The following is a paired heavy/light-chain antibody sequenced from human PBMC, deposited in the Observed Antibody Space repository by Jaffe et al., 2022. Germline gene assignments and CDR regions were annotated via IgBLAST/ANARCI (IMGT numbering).Heavy chain of an antibody. CDR3: AREGGSYSAGSDAFDI. CDR1: GGTFSSYA. J-gene: IGHJ3*02. Sequence: QVQLVQSGAEVKKPGSSVKVSCKASGGTFSSYAISWVRQAPGQGLEWMGGIIPIFGTANYAQKFQGRVTITTDESTSTAYMELSSLRSEDTAVYYCAREGGSYSAGSDAFDIWGQGTMVTVSS. V-gene: IGHV1-69*05. CDR2: IIPIFGTA. D-gene: IGHD1-26*01.
Light chain of an antibody. CDR2: RDS. V-gene: IGLV3-9*01. CDR1: NIGSKN. Sequence: SYELTQPLSVSVALGQTARITCGGNNIGSKNVHWYQQKPGQAPVLVIYRDSNRPSGIPERFSGSNSGNTATLTISRAQAGDEADYYCQVWDSSTPWVFGGGTKLTVL. CDR3: QVWDSSTPWV. J-gene: IGLJ3*02.